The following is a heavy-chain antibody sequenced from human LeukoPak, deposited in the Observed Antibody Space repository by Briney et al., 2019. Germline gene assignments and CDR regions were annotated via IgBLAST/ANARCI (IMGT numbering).Heavy chain of an antibody. V-gene: IGHV1-8*01. J-gene: IGHJ4*02. CDR2: MNPNSGNT. CDR1: GYTFTSYD. CDR3: ARGRIAAAGRHIGGY. D-gene: IGHD6-13*01. Sequence: ASVKVSCKASGYTFTSYDINWVRQATGQELEWMGWMNPNSGNTGYAQKFQGRVTMTMNTSISTTYVELSSLRSEDTAVYYCARGRIAAAGRHIGGYWGQGTLVTVSS.